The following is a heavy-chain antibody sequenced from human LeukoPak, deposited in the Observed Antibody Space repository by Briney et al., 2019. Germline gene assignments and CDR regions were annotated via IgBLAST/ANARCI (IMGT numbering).Heavy chain of an antibody. CDR1: GFTFSSYA. Sequence: AGGSLRLSCAASGFTFSSYAMSWVRQAPGKGLEWVSAISGSGGSTYYADSVKGRFTISRDNSKNTLYLQMNSLRAEDTAVYYCAKCLAHPGGINVLLWFGESNYFDYWGQGTLVTVSS. V-gene: IGHV3-23*01. CDR2: ISGSGGST. D-gene: IGHD3-10*01. CDR3: AKCLAHPGGINVLLWFGESNYFDY. J-gene: IGHJ4*02.